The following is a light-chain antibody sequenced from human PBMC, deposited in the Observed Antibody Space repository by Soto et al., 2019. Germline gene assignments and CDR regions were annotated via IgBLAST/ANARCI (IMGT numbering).Light chain of an antibody. V-gene: IGKV1-5*03. CDR1: QTISSW. Sequence: DIQMTQSPYTLSASVGERFTIACRASQTISSWVAWYQQKPGKAPRLLIYKTSSLESGVPSRFSGSGSGTEFTLTISSLQPDDFATYYCQQYHEYWFGQGTKVDIK. CDR2: KTS. CDR3: QQYHEYW. J-gene: IGKJ1*01.